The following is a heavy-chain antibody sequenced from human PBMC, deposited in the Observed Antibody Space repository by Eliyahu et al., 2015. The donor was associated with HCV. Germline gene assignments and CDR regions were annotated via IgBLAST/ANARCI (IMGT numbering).Heavy chain of an antibody. CDR1: GVSFSDYY. D-gene: IGHD2-15*01. Sequence: QVQLQQWGAGLLKPSETLSLTCAVYGVSFSDYYWNWIRQPPGKGLEWXGEINHSGSTNYNPXLKSRVTXSVDTSKNQFSLKLTSVTAADTAVYYCARGRKSRACSGGSCFSGIAYWGQGIPVTVSS. CDR2: INHSGST. V-gene: IGHV4-34*01. J-gene: IGHJ4*02. CDR3: ARGRKSRACSGGSCFSGIAY.